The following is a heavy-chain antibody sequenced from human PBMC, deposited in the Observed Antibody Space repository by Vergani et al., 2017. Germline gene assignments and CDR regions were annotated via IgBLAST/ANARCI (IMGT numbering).Heavy chain of an antibody. J-gene: IGHJ4*02. CDR1: GYTFTSYA. Sequence: QVQLVQSGAEVKKPGASVKVSCKASGYTFTSYAMHWVRQAPGQRLEWMGWSNAGNGNTKYSQKFQGRVTITRDTSASTAYMELRSLRSEDTAVYYCARGTSGYTFDYWGQGTLVTVSS. V-gene: IGHV1-3*01. CDR2: SNAGNGNT. CDR3: ARGTSGYTFDY. D-gene: IGHD5-18*01.